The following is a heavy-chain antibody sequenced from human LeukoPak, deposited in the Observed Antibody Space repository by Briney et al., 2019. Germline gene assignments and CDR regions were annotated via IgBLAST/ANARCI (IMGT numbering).Heavy chain of an antibody. D-gene: IGHD6-19*01. CDR1: GYTFTSFD. CDR3: ARTGSPGYSSGWYDY. V-gene: IGHV1-2*02. Sequence: ASVKVSCKASGYTFTSFDINWVRQATGQGLEWMGWMNPNSGGTNYAQKFQGRVTMTRDTSISTAYMELSRLRSDDTAVYYCARTGSPGYSSGWYDYWGQGTLVTVSS. CDR2: MNPNSGGT. J-gene: IGHJ4*02.